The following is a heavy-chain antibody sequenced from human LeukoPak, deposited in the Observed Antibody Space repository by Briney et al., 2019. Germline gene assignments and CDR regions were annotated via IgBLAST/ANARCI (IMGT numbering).Heavy chain of an antibody. CDR2: IFNGGST. CDR1: GGPINSHY. V-gene: IGHV4-59*11. Sequence: SETLSLTCSVSGGPINSHYWSWIRQPPGQRLEWIGYIFNGGSTEYNPSFRSRVTISVDTSRDQFFLRLSSVTAADTAIYYCASRPADTSWYGVFDYWSQGTLVTVSS. J-gene: IGHJ4*02. CDR3: ASRPADTSWYGVFDY. D-gene: IGHD3-10*01.